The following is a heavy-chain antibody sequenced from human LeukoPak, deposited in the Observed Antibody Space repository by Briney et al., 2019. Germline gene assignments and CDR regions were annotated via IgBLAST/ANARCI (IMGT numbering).Heavy chain of an antibody. J-gene: IGHJ4*02. CDR1: GYTFTGYY. CDR2: INPSGGST. CDR3: ARDEAVAGTGDY. V-gene: IGHV1-46*01. Sequence: ASVKVSCKASGYTFTGYYMHWVRQAPGQGLEWMGIINPSGGSTSYAQKFQGRVTMTRDTSTSTVYMELSSLRSEDTAVYYCARDEAVAGTGDYWGQGTLVTVSS. D-gene: IGHD6-19*01.